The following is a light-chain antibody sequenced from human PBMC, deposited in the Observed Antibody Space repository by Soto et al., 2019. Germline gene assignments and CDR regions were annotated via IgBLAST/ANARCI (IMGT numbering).Light chain of an antibody. V-gene: IGKV3-11*01. CDR1: QSVSSY. Sequence: EIVLTQSPATLSLSLGERATLSCRASQSVSSYLAWYQQKPGQAPRLLIYDASNRATGIPARFRGSGSGTEFTLTISSLEPEDFAIYYCQQRSNWPPAITFGQRTR. CDR3: QQRSNWPPAIT. J-gene: IGKJ5*01. CDR2: DAS.